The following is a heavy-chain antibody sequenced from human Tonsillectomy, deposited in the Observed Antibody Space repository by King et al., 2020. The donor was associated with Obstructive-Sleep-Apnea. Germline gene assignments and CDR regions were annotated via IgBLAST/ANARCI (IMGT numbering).Heavy chain of an antibody. Sequence: QLQESGPGLVKPSETLSLTCTVSGGSISSYYWSWIRQPPGKGLEWIGYIYYSGSTNYNPSLKSRVTISVDTSKNQFSLKLSSVTAADTAVYYCARGGVLRYSSAGETSDAFDIWGQGTMVTVSS. CDR1: GGSISSYY. V-gene: IGHV4-59*01. D-gene: IGHD3-9*01. CDR2: IYYSGST. J-gene: IGHJ3*02. CDR3: ARGGVLRYSSAGETSDAFDI.